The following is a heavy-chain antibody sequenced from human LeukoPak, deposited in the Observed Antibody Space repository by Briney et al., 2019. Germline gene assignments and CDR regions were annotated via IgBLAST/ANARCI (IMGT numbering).Heavy chain of an antibody. CDR3: AKDREYGSGSSFDY. Sequence: PGGSLRLSCAASGFTFSSYGMHWVRQAPGKGLEWVAFIRYDGSNKYYADSVKGRFTISRDNSKNTLYLQMNSLRAEDTAVYYCAKDREYGSGSSFDYWGQGTLVTVSS. CDR1: GFTFSSYG. V-gene: IGHV3-30*02. CDR2: IRYDGSNK. D-gene: IGHD3-10*01. J-gene: IGHJ4*02.